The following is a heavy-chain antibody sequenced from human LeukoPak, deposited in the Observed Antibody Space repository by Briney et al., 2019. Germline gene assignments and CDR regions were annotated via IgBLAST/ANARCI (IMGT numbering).Heavy chain of an antibody. V-gene: IGHV3-48*01. J-gene: IGHJ4*02. CDR3: ARESAAGRTPFDY. CDR1: GFTFSSYS. D-gene: IGHD6-13*01. CDR2: ISSSSTI. Sequence: GGSLRLSCAASGFTFSSYSMNWVRQAPGKGLEWVSYISSSSTIYYADSVKGRFTISRDNAENSLYLQMNSLRAEDTAVYYCARESAAGRTPFDYWGQGTLVTVSS.